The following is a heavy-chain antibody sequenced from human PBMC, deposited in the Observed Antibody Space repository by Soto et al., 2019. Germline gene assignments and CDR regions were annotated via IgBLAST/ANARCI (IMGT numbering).Heavy chain of an antibody. V-gene: IGHV4-34*01. CDR2: INHSGST. Sequence: QVQLQQWGAGLLKPSETLSLTCAVYGGSFSGYYWSWIRQPPGKGLEWIGEINHSGSTNNDPSLTSRFTISVDTSKNQFSLTLSSVTAADTAVYYCARMSAGFDYWGQGTLVTVSS. CDR3: ARMSAGFDY. J-gene: IGHJ4*02. CDR1: GGSFSGYY.